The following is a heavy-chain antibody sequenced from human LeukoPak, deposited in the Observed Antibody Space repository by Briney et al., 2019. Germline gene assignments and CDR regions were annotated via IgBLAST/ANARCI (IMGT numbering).Heavy chain of an antibody. CDR3: AKDREITMVRGGLRFDY. V-gene: IGHV3-23*01. J-gene: IGHJ4*02. Sequence: GGSLRLSRAASGFTFSSYAMSWVRQAPGMGLEWVSAISGSGGSTYYADSVKGRFTISRDNSKNTLYLQMNSLRAEDTAVYYCAKDREITMVRGGLRFDYWGQGTLVTVSS. CDR1: GFTFSSYA. CDR2: ISGSGGST. D-gene: IGHD3-10*01.